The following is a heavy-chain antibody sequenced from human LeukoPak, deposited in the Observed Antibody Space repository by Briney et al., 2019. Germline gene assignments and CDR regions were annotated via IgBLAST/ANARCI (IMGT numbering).Heavy chain of an antibody. CDR1: GYTFTTYY. CDR3: ARDLGDGYNSPPLGLQN. V-gene: IGHV1-46*01. Sequence: ASVRVSCKASGYTFTTYYMHWVRQAPGQGLEWMGLINPSGGSTTYAQKFQGRVTMTRDTSTSTVYMELSSLRSEDTAVYYCARDLGDGYNSPPLGLQNWGQGTLVTVSS. CDR2: INPSGGST. J-gene: IGHJ1*01. D-gene: IGHD5-24*01.